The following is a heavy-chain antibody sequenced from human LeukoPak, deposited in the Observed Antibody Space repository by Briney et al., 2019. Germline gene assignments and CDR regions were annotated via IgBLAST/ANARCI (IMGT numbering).Heavy chain of an antibody. CDR1: GVSISSYY. CDR2: MYYSGST. D-gene: IGHD5-12*01. CDR3: ARGRYGGYEDY. J-gene: IGHJ4*02. V-gene: IGHV4-59*01. Sequence: SETLSLTCTVSGVSISSYYWSWIRQSPGKGLEWIGYMYYSGSTNYNPSLKSRVTISVDTSKKQLSLRLSSVTAAVTAVYYCARGRYGGYEDYWGQGTLVTVSS.